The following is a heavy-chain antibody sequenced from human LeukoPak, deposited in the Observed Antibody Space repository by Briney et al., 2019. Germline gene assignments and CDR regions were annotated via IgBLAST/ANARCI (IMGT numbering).Heavy chain of an antibody. J-gene: IGHJ5*02. V-gene: IGHV1-69*13. D-gene: IGHD4/OR15-4a*01. CDR2: ILPGLPTP. CDR3: ARSTNYGDGWFGP. CDR1: GGSFSTYT. Sequence: SVKVSCKSSGGSFSTYTISWVRQAPGQRPEWMGGILPGLPTPNYAQKFQGRVTISADEYTRTAYMELNSLRADDTAMYYCARSTNYGDGWFGPWGQGTLVTVSS.